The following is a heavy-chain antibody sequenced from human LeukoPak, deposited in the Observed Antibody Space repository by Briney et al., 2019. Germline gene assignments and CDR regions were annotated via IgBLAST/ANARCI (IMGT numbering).Heavy chain of an antibody. CDR3: ARGHYGGNRYFDI. J-gene: IGHJ4*02. D-gene: IGHD4-23*01. Sequence: ASVKVSCKASGYTFRSYEINWVWQAPGQGLEWVGWIHPNSGKTGYAQKFQGRVTMTRDTSTETAFIELSSLKFDDTATFYCARGHYGGNRYFDIWGQGTLVTVSS. V-gene: IGHV1-8*01. CDR2: IHPNSGKT. CDR1: GYTFRSYE.